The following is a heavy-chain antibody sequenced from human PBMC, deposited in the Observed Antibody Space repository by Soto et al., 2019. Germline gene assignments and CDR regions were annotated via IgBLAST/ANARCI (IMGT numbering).Heavy chain of an antibody. D-gene: IGHD3-10*01. V-gene: IGHV3-23*01. Sequence: EVQLLESGGGLVQPGGPLRLSCAASGFTFSSYSMNWVRQAPGKGLEWGASVGGGGDNTLYADSVKGRFTISRDDYQNTLYLQMNSLRAEDTAVYFCAKRDSGSGRSPPLINYWGQGTLVTVSS. CDR1: GFTFSSYS. CDR2: VGGGGDNT. J-gene: IGHJ4*02. CDR3: AKRDSGSGRSPPLINY.